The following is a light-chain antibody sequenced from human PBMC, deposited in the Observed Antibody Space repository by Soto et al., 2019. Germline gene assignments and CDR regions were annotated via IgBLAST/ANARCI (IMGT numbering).Light chain of an antibody. V-gene: IGKV3D-15*01. Sequence: EIVMTQSPATLSVSPGERATLSCRASQSVSSNLAWYQQKPGQAPSLLIYGASTRATGIPARFSGSGSGTGLRRAFLSLQSEELAVYYCQQYTNWPPLTYGGGDKGEIK. J-gene: IGKJ4*01. CDR3: QQYTNWPPLT. CDR1: QSVSSN. CDR2: GAS.